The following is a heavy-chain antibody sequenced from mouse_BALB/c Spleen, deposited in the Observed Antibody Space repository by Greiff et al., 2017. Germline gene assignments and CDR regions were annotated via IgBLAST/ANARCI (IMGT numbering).Heavy chain of an antibody. CDR2: ISYSGST. D-gene: IGHD2-4*01. CDR3: AREGNDYDGVSWFAY. CDR1: GYSITSDYA. Sequence: EVKLLESGPGLVKPSQSLSLTCTVTGYSITSDYAWNWIRQFPGNKLEWMGYISYSGSTSYNPSLKSRISITRDTSKNQFFLQLNSVTTEDTATYYCAREGNDYDGVSWFAYWGQGTLVTVSA. V-gene: IGHV3-2*02. J-gene: IGHJ3*01.